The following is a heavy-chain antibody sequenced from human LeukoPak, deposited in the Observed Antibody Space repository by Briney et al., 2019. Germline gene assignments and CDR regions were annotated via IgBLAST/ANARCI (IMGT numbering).Heavy chain of an antibody. D-gene: IGHD6-19*01. CDR1: GFTFSSYA. CDR2: ISGSGGST. CDR3: AKVANPRSGWNHDY. V-gene: IGHV3-23*01. Sequence: GGSLTLSCAASGFTFSSYAMSWVRQAPGKGLEWVSAISGSGGSTYYADSVKGRFTISTDNSKNTLYLQMNSLRAEDTAVYYCAKVANPRSGWNHDYWGQGTLVTVSS. J-gene: IGHJ4*02.